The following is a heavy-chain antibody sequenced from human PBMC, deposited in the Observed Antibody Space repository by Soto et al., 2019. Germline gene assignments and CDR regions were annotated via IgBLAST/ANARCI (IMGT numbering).Heavy chain of an antibody. V-gene: IGHV4-59*12. CDR2: IYYSGST. Sequence: SETLSLTCTVSGGSISSYYWSWIRQPPGKGLEWIGYIYYSGSTNYNPSLKSRVTISVDKSKNQFSLKLSSVTAADTAVYYCARAGGIFGVVIIGADYYYGMDVWGQGTTVTVSS. CDR3: ARAGGIFGVVIIGADYYYGMDV. J-gene: IGHJ6*02. CDR1: GGSISSYY. D-gene: IGHD3-3*01.